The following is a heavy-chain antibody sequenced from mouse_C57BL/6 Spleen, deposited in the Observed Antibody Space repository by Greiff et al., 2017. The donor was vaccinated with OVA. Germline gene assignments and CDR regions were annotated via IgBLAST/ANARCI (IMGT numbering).Heavy chain of an antibody. V-gene: IGHV3-6*01. CDR2: ISYDGSN. J-gene: IGHJ2*01. CDR1: GYSITSGYY. Sequence: EVKLMESGPGLVKPSQSLSLTCSVTGYSITSGYYWNWIRQFPGNKLEWMGYISYDGSNNYNPSLKNRISITRDTSKNQFFLKLNSVTTEDTATYYCAREEYGNYGDYWGQGTTLTVSS. CDR3: AREEYGNYGDY. D-gene: IGHD2-1*01.